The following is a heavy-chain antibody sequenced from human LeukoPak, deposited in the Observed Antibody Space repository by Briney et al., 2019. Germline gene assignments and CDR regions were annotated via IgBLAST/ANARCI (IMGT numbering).Heavy chain of an antibody. J-gene: IGHJ4*02. Sequence: GGSLRLSCAASGYTFYNYAMSWVRQAPGKGLEWVSAISGSGGSTYYADSVKGRFTISRDNSKNTLYLQMNSLRAEDTAVYYCAKTGVVVPAAIVDYWGQGTLVTVSS. CDR2: ISGSGGST. D-gene: IGHD2-2*02. V-gene: IGHV3-23*01. CDR1: GYTFYNYA. CDR3: AKTGVVVPAAIVDY.